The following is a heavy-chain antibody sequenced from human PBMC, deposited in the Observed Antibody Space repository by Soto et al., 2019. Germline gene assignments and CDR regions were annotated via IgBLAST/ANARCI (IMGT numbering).Heavy chain of an antibody. CDR1: GYSFTSYW. V-gene: IGHV5-10-1*01. J-gene: IGHJ6*02. Sequence: PGESLKISCKGSGYSFTSYWISWVRQMPGKGLEWMGRIDPSDSYTNYSPSFQGHVTISADKSISTAYLQWSSLKASDTAMYYCATILNYDILTGYPALYYYYGMDVWGQGTTVTVS. D-gene: IGHD3-9*01. CDR3: ATILNYDILTGYPALYYYYGMDV. CDR2: IDPSDSYT.